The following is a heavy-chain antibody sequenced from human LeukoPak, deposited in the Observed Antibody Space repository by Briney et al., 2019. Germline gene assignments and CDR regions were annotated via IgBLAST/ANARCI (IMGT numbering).Heavy chain of an antibody. Sequence: GGPLRLSCAASGFTFSSYWMRWVRQAPGKGLECVANIKQDGREKYYVHSVKGRFTISRENAKNSLYLQMNRLRGEDTAVYYCARGASYGGNWGVDYWGQGTLVTVSS. J-gene: IGHJ4*02. D-gene: IGHD4-23*01. CDR1: GFTFSSYW. CDR2: IKQDGREK. V-gene: IGHV3-7*01. CDR3: ARGASYGGNWGVDY.